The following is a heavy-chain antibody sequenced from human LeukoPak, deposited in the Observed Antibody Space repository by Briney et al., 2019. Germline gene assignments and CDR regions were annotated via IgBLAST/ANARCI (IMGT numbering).Heavy chain of an antibody. V-gene: IGHV1-69*04. Sequence: SSVKVSRKASGGTFSSYAISWVRQAPGQGLEWMGRIIPILGIANYAQKFQGRVTITADKSTSTAYMELSSLRSEDTAVYYCAAGGYSSTRSYYYYGMDVWGQGTTVTVSS. D-gene: IGHD6-13*01. CDR2: IIPILGIA. J-gene: IGHJ6*02. CDR3: AAGGYSSTRSYYYYGMDV. CDR1: GGTFSSYA.